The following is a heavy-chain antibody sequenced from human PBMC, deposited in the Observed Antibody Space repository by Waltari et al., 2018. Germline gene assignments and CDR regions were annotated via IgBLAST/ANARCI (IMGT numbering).Heavy chain of an antibody. D-gene: IGHD2-2*01. J-gene: IGHJ1*01. Sequence: QVQLMESGGGVVQPGRSLRLSCATSGFPFRLSAMHWVRQAPGKGLEWVAIIWNDGVTTYYADAVQGRFTISRDNSKNTLFLQMNSLRIEDTALYYCATEILIGGASTGYFQHWGQGTLVTASS. CDR3: ATEILIGGASTGYFQH. CDR1: GFPFRLSA. V-gene: IGHV3-33*08. CDR2: IWNDGVTT.